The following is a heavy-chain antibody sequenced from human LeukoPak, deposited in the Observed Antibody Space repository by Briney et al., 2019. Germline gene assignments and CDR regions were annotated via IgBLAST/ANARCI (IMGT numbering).Heavy chain of an antibody. D-gene: IGHD2-2*01. V-gene: IGHV3-9*01. J-gene: IGHJ4*02. Sequence: GGSLRLSCEASGFTFDDYPMHWVRHAPGKGLEWVSGISWNSDTIVYADSVRGRFTISRDNAKNSLYLQMDSLGTEDTALYFCAKNTYCRRNTCSYYFDYWGQGALVIVSS. CDR1: GFTFDDYP. CDR2: ISWNSDTI. CDR3: AKNTYCRRNTCSYYFDY.